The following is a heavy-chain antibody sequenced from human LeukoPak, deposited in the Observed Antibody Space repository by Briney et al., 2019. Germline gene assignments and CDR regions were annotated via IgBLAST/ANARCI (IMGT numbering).Heavy chain of an antibody. CDR2: INANSGTT. D-gene: IGHD2-21*02. CDR3: AKPISGGLAVTADWFHP. V-gene: IGHV3-23*01. Sequence: PGGSLRLSCTASGFIFSNFAMSWLRQPPGKGLEWVSTINANSGTTSYAASVRGRFTISRDNSKNALYLQLNTLRADDTATYYCAKPISGGLAVTADWFHPWGQGTLVVVSS. CDR1: GFIFSNFA. J-gene: IGHJ5*01.